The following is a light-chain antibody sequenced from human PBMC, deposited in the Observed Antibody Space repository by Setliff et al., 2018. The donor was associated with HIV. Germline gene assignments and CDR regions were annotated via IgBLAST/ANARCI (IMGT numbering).Light chain of an antibody. CDR3: TSYSTSSTPSVV. CDR1: SSDVGGYNY. V-gene: IGLV2-14*01. CDR2: EVS. J-gene: IGLJ2*01. Sequence: QSVLTQPASVSGSPGQSITISCTGTSSDVGGYNYVSWYQHHPGKAPKLMIYEVSNRPSGVSNRFSGSKSGNTASLTISGLQAEDEADYYCTSYSTSSTPSVVFGGGTKVTVL.